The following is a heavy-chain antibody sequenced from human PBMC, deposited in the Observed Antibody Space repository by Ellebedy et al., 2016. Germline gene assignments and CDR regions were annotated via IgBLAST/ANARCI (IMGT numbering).Heavy chain of an antibody. Sequence: ASVKVSCKTSGFTFSTYFMHWVRQAPGQGPEWMGIINPVSGGTDYAQKFQDRITVTRDTSTSTVYLELSSLRAEDTAIYHCARNGYNFGLFDFWGQGTLVTVSS. D-gene: IGHD5-18*01. CDR3: ARNGYNFGLFDF. CDR2: INPVSGGT. CDR1: GFTFSTYF. V-gene: IGHV1-46*01. J-gene: IGHJ4*02.